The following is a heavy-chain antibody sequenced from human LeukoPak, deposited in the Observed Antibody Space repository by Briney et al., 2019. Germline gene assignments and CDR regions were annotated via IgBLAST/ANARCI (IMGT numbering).Heavy chain of an antibody. CDR2: ISSSSSYI. J-gene: IGHJ4*02. CDR3: ARGGEMGIPQYPDY. CDR1: GFTFSSYS. V-gene: IGHV3-21*01. D-gene: IGHD5-24*01. Sequence: GGSLRLSCAASGFTFSSYSMTWVRQAPGKGLKWFSSISSSSSYIYYADSVKARFTISRDNAKNTLYLQMNSLRAEDTAVYYCARGGEMGIPQYPDYWGQGTLVTVSS.